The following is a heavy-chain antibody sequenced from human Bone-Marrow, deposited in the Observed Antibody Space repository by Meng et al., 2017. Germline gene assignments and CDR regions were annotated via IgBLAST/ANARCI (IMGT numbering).Heavy chain of an antibody. D-gene: IGHD3-22*01. CDR1: GGSFSGYY. Sequence: QGQLQQWGEGLLKPSETLSLTCAVYGGSFSGYYWSWIRQPPGKGLEWIGEINHSGSTNHNPSLKSRVTISVDTSKNQFSLKLSSVTAADTAVYYCARDNTMIGSFDYWGQGTLVTVSS. CDR2: INHSGST. V-gene: IGHV4-34*01. CDR3: ARDNTMIGSFDY. J-gene: IGHJ4*02.